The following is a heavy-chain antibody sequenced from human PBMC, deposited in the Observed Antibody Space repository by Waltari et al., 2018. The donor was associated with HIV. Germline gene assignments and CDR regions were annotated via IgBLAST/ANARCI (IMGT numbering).Heavy chain of an antibody. J-gene: IGHJ4*02. CDR3: ARDPSDFGQGGFDR. D-gene: IGHD3-3*01. CDR2: ISSGSGDI. CDR1: GFSFRSYS. Sequence: EVQLVESGGGMVKPGGSLTLPFAASGFSFRSYSMNWVRRAPGKGLEWVSSISSGSGDISYADSVKGRFTVSRDNAKISLYLQMNSLRAEDTAVYYCARDPSDFGQGGFDRWGQGTLVTVSS. V-gene: IGHV3-21*01.